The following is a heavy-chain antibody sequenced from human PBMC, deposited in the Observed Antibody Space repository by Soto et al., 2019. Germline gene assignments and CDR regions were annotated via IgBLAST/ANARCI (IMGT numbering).Heavy chain of an antibody. CDR1: GYTFSNFW. D-gene: IGHD6-13*01. CDR2: IYPDDSET. J-gene: IGHJ4*02. CDR3: ARSPRSSPYFDY. Sequence: GESLKISCQCSGYTFSNFWIAWVRQLPGKGLEYMGIIYPDDSETRYSPSFHGKVTISADRSIGTAYLQWSSLEASDSAFYFCARSPRSSPYFDYWGQGALVTVSS. V-gene: IGHV5-51*01.